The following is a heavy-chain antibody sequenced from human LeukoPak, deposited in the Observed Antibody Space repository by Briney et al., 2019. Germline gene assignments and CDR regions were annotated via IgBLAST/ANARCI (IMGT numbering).Heavy chain of an antibody. V-gene: IGHV3-23*01. CDR3: AKDRVEGVRGVYYFDY. D-gene: IGHD3-10*01. CDR2: ISGSGGST. J-gene: IGHJ4*02. Sequence: GGSLRLSCAASGFTFSSYAMSWVRQATGKGLEWVSAISGSGGSTYYADSVKGRFTISRDISKNTLYLQMNSLRAEDTAVYYCAKDRVEGVRGVYYFDYWGQGTLVTVSS. CDR1: GFTFSSYA.